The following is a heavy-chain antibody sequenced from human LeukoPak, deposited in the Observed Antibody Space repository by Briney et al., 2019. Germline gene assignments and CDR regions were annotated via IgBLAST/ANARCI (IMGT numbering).Heavy chain of an antibody. Sequence: SETLSLTCSVFGGSLNGGSFYWSWFRQHPERGLEWIGYISYSGSTHFNPSLKSRVSISRDTSKNQFSLNVNSVTAADTAVYYCARMPRGVVVVTPYYFDNWGQGTLVTVSS. CDR2: ISYSGST. V-gene: IGHV4-31*03. D-gene: IGHD2-15*01. CDR3: ARMPRGVVVVTPYYFDN. CDR1: GGSLNGGSFY. J-gene: IGHJ4*02.